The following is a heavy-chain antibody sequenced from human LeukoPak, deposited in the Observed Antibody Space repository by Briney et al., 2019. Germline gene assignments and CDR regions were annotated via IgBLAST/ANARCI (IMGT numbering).Heavy chain of an antibody. Sequence: GGSLRLACAASGNYWMHWVRQAPGKGLVWVSHINSDGSWTSYADSVKGRFTISKDNAKNTVYLQMNSLRAEDTAVYYCVSFYETYWGRGTLVTVSS. CDR2: INSDGSWT. CDR3: VSFYETY. D-gene: IGHD2/OR15-2a*01. V-gene: IGHV3-74*01. CDR1: GNYW. J-gene: IGHJ4*02.